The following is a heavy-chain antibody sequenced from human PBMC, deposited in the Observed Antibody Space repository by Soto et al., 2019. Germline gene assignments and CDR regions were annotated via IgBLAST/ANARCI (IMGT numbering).Heavy chain of an antibody. CDR2: VNPKSGNT. CDR3: ARPYCDSTSCYTDWFDP. V-gene: IGHV1-8*01. CDR1: GYSFSTYD. Sequence: QVQLVQSGAEVKKPGASVKVSCKASGYSFSTYDINWVRQAAGQGLEWMGWVNPKSGNTDYAQRFRGRVTLPSNTSISTAYMELSALTPEDTAVYYCARPYCDSTSCYTDWFDPWCQGTLVTVSS. D-gene: IGHD2-2*02. J-gene: IGHJ5*02.